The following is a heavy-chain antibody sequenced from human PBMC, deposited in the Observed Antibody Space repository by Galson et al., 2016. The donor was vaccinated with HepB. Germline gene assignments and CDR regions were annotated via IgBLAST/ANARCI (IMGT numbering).Heavy chain of an antibody. CDR2: ITNIGGNT. V-gene: IGHV3-23*01. Sequence: SLRLSCAASGFTFSSSAMNWVRQAPGKGLEWVSSITNIGGNTYYADSVKGRFTISRDNSTNTLYLQMSSLRAEDTALYYCAKVDCGGDCKRFDYWGQGTLVTVSS. CDR3: AKVDCGGDCKRFDY. CDR1: GFTFSSSA. D-gene: IGHD2-21*02. J-gene: IGHJ4*02.